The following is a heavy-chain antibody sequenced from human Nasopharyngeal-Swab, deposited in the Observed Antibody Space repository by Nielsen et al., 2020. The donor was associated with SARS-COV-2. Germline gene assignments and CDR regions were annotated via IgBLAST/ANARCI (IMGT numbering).Heavy chain of an antibody. Sequence: GESLKISCAASGFTFSSYWMSWVRQAPGKGLEWVANIKQDGSEKYYVDSVKGRFTISRDNAKNSLYLQMNSLRDEDTAVYYCAKVKWDRQAPVDYWGQGTLVTVSS. CDR2: IKQDGSEK. CDR1: GFTFSSYW. CDR3: AKVKWDRQAPVDY. J-gene: IGHJ4*02. V-gene: IGHV3-7*01. D-gene: IGHD1-26*01.